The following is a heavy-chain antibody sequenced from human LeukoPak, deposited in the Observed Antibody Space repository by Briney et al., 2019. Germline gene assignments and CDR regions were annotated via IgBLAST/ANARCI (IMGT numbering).Heavy chain of an antibody. D-gene: IGHD1-26*01. V-gene: IGHV4-34*01. CDR2: INHSGST. Sequence: SETLSLTCTVSGGSISSHYWSWIRQPPGKGLEWIGEINHSGSTNYNPSLKSRVTISVDTSKNQFSLKLSSMTAADTAVYYCASAGSLSYFDYWGQGTLVTVSS. J-gene: IGHJ4*02. CDR3: ASAGSLSYFDY. CDR1: GGSISSHY.